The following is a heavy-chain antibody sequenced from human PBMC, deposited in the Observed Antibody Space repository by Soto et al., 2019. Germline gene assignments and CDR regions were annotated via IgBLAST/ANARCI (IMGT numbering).Heavy chain of an antibody. Sequence: ASVKVSCKASGYTFTRYAMHWVRQAPGQRLEWMGWSNAGNGNTKYSQEFQGRVTITRDTSASTAYMELSSLRSEDTAVYYCARGFGYCSGGSCYSFNYWGQGTLVTVSS. CDR1: GYTFTRYA. V-gene: IGHV1-3*02. CDR2: SNAGNGNT. D-gene: IGHD2-15*01. CDR3: ARGFGYCSGGSCYSFNY. J-gene: IGHJ4*02.